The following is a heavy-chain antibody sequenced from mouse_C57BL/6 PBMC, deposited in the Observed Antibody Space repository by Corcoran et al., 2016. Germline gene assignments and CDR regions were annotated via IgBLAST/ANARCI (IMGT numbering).Heavy chain of an antibody. V-gene: IGHV14-3*01. CDR1: GYAFSSYW. J-gene: IGHJ4*01. D-gene: IGHD2-4*01. CDR2: IDPANGNT. CDR3: ARSGGLRRGYYAMDY. Sequence: VQLQQSGAELVKPGASVKISCKASGYAFSSYWMNWVKQRPEQGLEWIGRIDPANGNTKYAPKFQGKATITADTSSNTAYLQLSSLTSEDTAIYYCARSGGLRRGYYAMDYWGQGTSVTVSS.